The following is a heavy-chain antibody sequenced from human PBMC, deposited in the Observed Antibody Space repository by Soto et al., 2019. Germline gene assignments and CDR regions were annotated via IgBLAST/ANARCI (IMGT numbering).Heavy chain of an antibody. Sequence: QVQLQQWGAGLLKPSETLSLTCAVYGGSFSGYYWSWIRQPPGKGLEWIGEINHSGSTNYNPSLTSRVTISVDTSKNQFSLKLSSVTAADTAVYYCARRRRGYSYGYNDYWGQGTLVTVSS. CDR3: ARRRRGYSYGYNDY. V-gene: IGHV4-34*01. CDR2: INHSGST. D-gene: IGHD5-18*01. CDR1: GGSFSGYY. J-gene: IGHJ4*02.